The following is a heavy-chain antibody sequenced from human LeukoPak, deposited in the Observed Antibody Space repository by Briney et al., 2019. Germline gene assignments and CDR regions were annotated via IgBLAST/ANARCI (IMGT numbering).Heavy chain of an antibody. J-gene: IGHJ6*03. CDR2: ISTYNGHA. CDR1: GYILTDYG. CDR3: ARYGITATAGRDYMDV. D-gene: IGHD6-25*01. Sequence: ASVKVSCKSSGYILTDYGISWVRQAPGQGLEWMGWISTYNGHANYVQKFQGRVTMTTDTSTRTAYMELRSLRSDDTAVYYCARYGITATAGRDYMDVWGKGTTVTVSS. V-gene: IGHV1-18*01.